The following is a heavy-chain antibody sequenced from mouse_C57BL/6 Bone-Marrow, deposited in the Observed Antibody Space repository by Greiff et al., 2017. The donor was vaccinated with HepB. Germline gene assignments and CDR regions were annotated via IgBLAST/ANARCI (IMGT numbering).Heavy chain of an antibody. Sequence: DVHLVESGGDLVKPGGSLKLSCAASGFTFSSYGMSWVRQTPDKRLEWVATISSGGSYTYYPDSVKGRFTISRDNAKNTLYLQMSSLKSEDTAMYYCARRNYGRGMDYWGQGTSVTVSS. CDR2: ISSGGSYT. J-gene: IGHJ4*01. CDR1: GFTFSSYG. CDR3: ARRNYGRGMDY. D-gene: IGHD1-1*01. V-gene: IGHV5-6*01.